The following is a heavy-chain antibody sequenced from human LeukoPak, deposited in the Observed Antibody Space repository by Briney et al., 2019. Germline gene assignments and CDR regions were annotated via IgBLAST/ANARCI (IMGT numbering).Heavy chain of an antibody. J-gene: IGHJ4*02. D-gene: IGHD6-19*01. CDR1: GYTFTSYG. CDR3: ARSVAGTQEFDY. Sequence: ASVKVSCKASGYTFTSYGISWVRQAPGQGLEWMGWISAYNGNTDYAQKLQGRVTMTTDTSTSTAYMELRSLRSDDTAVYYCARSVAGTQEFDYWGQGTLVTVSS. V-gene: IGHV1-18*01. CDR2: ISAYNGNT.